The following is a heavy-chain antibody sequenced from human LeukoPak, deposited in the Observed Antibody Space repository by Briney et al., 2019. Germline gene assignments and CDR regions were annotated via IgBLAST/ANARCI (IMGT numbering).Heavy chain of an antibody. J-gene: IGHJ3*02. CDR3: ARGMRDAFDI. V-gene: IGHV1-46*01. CDR1: GYTFTNNF. CDR2: INPSGDNT. Sequence: ASVKVSCKASGYTFTNNFMHWVRQAPGQGLEWMGIINPSGDNTWYAQKFQGRVTMTRDMATSTDYMEVSSLRSDDTAVYYCARGMRDAFDIWGQGTMVTVSS.